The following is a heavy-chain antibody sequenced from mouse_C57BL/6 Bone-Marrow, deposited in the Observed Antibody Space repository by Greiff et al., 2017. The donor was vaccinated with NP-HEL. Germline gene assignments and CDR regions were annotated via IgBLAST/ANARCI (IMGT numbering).Heavy chain of an antibody. CDR1: GFTFSSYA. V-gene: IGHV5-9-1*02. CDR3: TRDILYYYAMDY. CDR2: ISSGGDYI. J-gene: IGHJ4*01. Sequence: EVMLVESGEGLVKPGGSLKLSCAASGFTFSSYAMSWVRQTPEKRLEWVAYISSGGDYIYYADTVKGRFTISRDHARNTLYLQMSSLKSEDTAMYYCTRDILYYYAMDYWGQGTSVTVSS. D-gene: IGHD2-3*01.